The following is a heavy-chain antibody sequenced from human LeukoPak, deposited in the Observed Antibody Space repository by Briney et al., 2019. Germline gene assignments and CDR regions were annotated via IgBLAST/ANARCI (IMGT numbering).Heavy chain of an antibody. CDR2: IYTSGST. D-gene: IGHD4-17*01. V-gene: IGHV4-4*07. Sequence: SETLSLTCTVSGVSISSYYWSWIRQPAGKGLEWIGRIYTSGSTNHNPSLKSRVTMSVDKSKNQFSLKLSSVTAADTAVYYCARGPLLVYGDTQYNWFDPWGQGTLVTVSS. CDR3: ARGPLLVYGDTQYNWFDP. J-gene: IGHJ5*02. CDR1: GVSISSYY.